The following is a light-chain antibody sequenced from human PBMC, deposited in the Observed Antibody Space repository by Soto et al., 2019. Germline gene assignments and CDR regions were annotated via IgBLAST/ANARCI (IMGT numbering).Light chain of an antibody. J-gene: IGKJ2*01. CDR3: QQYNSYPYT. CDR1: QSISSW. Sequence: DIQMTQSPSTLSASVGDRVTITCRASQSISSWLAWYQQKPGKAPKLLIFKASSLESGVPSRFSGSGSGTEFTLTISSLQPDDFATYYCQQYNSYPYTFGQGTKLEIK. V-gene: IGKV1-5*03. CDR2: KAS.